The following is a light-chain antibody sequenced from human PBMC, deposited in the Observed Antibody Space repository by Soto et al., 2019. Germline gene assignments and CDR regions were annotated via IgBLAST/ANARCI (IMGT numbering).Light chain of an antibody. J-gene: IGLJ1*01. CDR2: SNN. V-gene: IGLV1-44*01. CDR3: ATWDDSLNGYV. CDR1: SSNVGSNA. Sequence: QSVLAQPPSASESPGQRVTISCSGSSSNVGSNAVNWYQQLPGTAPTLLIYSNNERLSGVPDRFSGSKSGTSASLAISGLQSEDEADYYCATWDDSLNGYVFGTGTKV.